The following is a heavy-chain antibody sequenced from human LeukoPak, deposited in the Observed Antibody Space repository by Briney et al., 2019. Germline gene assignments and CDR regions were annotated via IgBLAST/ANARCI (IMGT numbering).Heavy chain of an antibody. CDR1: GYTFTSYG. CDR2: ISTYNGNT. CDR3: ARDSSIAARGWFDP. J-gene: IGHJ5*02. V-gene: IGHV1-18*01. D-gene: IGHD6-6*01. Sequence: ASVKVSCKASGYTFTSYGNSWVRQAPGRGLEWMGWISTYNGNTNYAQKLQGRVTMTTDTSTSTAYMDLRSLRSDDTAVYYCARDSSIAARGWFDPWGQGTLVTVSS.